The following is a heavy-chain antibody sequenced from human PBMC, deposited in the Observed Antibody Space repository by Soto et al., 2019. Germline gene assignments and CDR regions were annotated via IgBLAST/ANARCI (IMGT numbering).Heavy chain of an antibody. CDR3: ARDLGSSGYYGMDV. V-gene: IGHV1-2*04. CDR2: IDPNSGGT. CDR1: GYTFTGYY. J-gene: IGHJ6*02. D-gene: IGHD6-6*01. Sequence: QVQLVQSGAEVKKPGASVKVSCKASGYTFTGYYMHWVRQAPGQGLEWMGWIDPNSGGTNYAQKFQGWVTMTRDTSISRAYMELSRLRSDDTAVYYCARDLGSSGYYGMDVWGRGTTVTVSS.